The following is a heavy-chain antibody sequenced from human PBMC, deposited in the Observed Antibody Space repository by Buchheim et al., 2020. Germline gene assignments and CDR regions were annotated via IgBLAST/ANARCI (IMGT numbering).Heavy chain of an antibody. V-gene: IGHV4-34*01. CDR3: ARGASIATRRPKYYYNGMDV. CDR2: INHSGST. J-gene: IGHJ6*02. CDR1: GGSFSGYY. D-gene: IGHD6-6*01. Sequence: QVQLQQWGAGLLKPSETLSLTCAVYGGSFSGYYWSWIRQPPGKGLEWIGEINHSGSTNYNPSLKSRVTISVDSSKNKFSLRLSSVTAADTAVYYCARGASIATRRPKYYYNGMDVWGQGTT.